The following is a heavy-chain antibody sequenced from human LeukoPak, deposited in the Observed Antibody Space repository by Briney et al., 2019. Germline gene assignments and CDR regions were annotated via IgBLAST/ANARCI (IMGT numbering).Heavy chain of an antibody. J-gene: IGHJ3*02. V-gene: IGHV1-69*04. CDR2: IIPILGIA. Sequence: ASVKVSCKASGGTFSSYAISWVRQAPGQGLEWMGRIIPILGIANYAQKFQGRVTITADKSTSTAYMELSSLRSEDTAVYYCARDPYGSGSPRLVDAFDIWGQGTMVTVSS. CDR3: ARDPYGSGSPRLVDAFDI. CDR1: GGTFSSYA. D-gene: IGHD3-10*01.